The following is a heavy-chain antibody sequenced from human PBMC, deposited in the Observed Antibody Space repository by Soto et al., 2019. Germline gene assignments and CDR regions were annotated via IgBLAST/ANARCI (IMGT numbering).Heavy chain of an antibody. CDR3: AKDDTPLDV. CDR1: GFTFRSYA. CDR2: ITNSAAAT. D-gene: IGHD3-22*01. V-gene: IGHV3-23*01. Sequence: LRLSCATSGFTFRSYAMNWVRQAPGKGLEWVASITNSAAATYYADSVKGRFTISRNNSENTLYLQMNSLRAEDTAVYYCAKDDTPLDVWGQGTTVTVSS. J-gene: IGHJ6*02.